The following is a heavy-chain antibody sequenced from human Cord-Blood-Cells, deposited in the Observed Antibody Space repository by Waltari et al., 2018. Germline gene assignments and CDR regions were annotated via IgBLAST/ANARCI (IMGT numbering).Heavy chain of an antibody. D-gene: IGHD6-13*01. Sequence: QVPLVQSGAEVKKPGASVKVSCKASGYTFTSYYMPWVRQAPGQGLEWMGISNPSGGSTSYAQKFQGRVTMTRDTSTSTVYMELSSLRSEDTAVYYCARAAADACDIWGQGTMVTVSS. V-gene: IGHV1-46*01. J-gene: IGHJ3*02. CDR2: SNPSGGST. CDR1: GYTFTSYY. CDR3: ARAAADACDI.